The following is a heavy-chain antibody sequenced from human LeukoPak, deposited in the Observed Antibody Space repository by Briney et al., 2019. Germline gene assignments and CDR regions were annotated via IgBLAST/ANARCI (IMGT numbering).Heavy chain of an antibody. J-gene: IGHJ4*02. V-gene: IGHV4-59*01. CDR1: GVSISSYY. D-gene: IGHD4-23*01. Sequence: PSETLSLTCTVSGVSISSYYWTWLRQPPGKGLEWIAYMYYSGSTSYNPSLKSRVTISVDTSKNQFSLKLSSVTAADTAVYFCARASYGANADYWGQGTLVTVSS. CDR2: MYYSGST. CDR3: ARASYGANADY.